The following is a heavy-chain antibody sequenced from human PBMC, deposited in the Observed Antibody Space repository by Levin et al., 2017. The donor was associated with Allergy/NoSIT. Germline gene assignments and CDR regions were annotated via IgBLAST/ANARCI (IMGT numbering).Heavy chain of an antibody. CDR3: ARIRDTQYYHSNVPFDY. Sequence: SGPTLVKPTQTLTLTCTFSGFSLSTVGMYVSWIRQPPGKALEWLALIDWDDDKYYSTSLKTRLTISKDTSKNQVVLTMTNMDPVDTATYYCARIRDTQYYHSNVPFDYWGQGTLVTVSS. CDR2: IDWDDDK. D-gene: IGHD3-22*01. CDR1: GFSLSTVGMY. V-gene: IGHV2-70*01. J-gene: IGHJ4*02.